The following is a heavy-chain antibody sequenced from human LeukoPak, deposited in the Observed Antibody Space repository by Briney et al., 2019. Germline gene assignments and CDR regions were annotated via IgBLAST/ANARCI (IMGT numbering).Heavy chain of an antibody. Sequence: GGSLRLSCAASGFTFSSYAMHWVRQAPGKGLEYVSVISSNGGNIYYANSVKGRFTISRDNSKNTLYLQMGSLRAEDTAVYYCARAVYCSGGGCFWYFDLWGRGTLVTVSS. CDR3: ARAVYCSGGGCFWYFDL. CDR2: ISSNGGNI. J-gene: IGHJ2*01. D-gene: IGHD2-15*01. V-gene: IGHV3-64*01. CDR1: GFTFSSYA.